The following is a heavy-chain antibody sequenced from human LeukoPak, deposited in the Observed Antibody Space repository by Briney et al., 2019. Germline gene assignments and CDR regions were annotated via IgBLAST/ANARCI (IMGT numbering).Heavy chain of an antibody. CDR3: ARGGGYLYYFDY. CDR1: GGSISSYY. D-gene: IGHD5-12*01. Sequence: SETLSLTCTVSGGSISSYYWSWIRQPPGKGLEWIGYIYYSGSTNYNPSLKSRVTISVDTSKNQFSLKLSSVTAADTAVYYCARGGGYLYYFDYWGQGTLVSVSS. J-gene: IGHJ4*02. V-gene: IGHV4-59*01. CDR2: IYYSGST.